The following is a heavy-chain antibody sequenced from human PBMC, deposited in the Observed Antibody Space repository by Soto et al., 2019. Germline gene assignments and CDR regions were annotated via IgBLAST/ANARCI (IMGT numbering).Heavy chain of an antibody. D-gene: IGHD3-10*01. CDR2: INHSGST. J-gene: IGHJ6*04. Sequence: SGTLSLTCAVYGGSFCGYYWSWIRKPPGKGLEWIGEINHSGSTNYNPSLKSRVTISVDTSKNQFSLKLSSVTAADTAVYYCARGRTVLLWFGALASVDVWGKGTTVTVSS. CDR1: GGSFCGYY. V-gene: IGHV4-34*01. CDR3: ARGRTVLLWFGALASVDV.